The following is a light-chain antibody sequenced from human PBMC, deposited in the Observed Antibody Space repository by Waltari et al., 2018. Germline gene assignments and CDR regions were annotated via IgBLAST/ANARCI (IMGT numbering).Light chain of an antibody. Sequence: DIVMTQSPLSLPVTPGEPASIPCRSSQSFLHSNGYNYLDWYLQKPGQSPQLLIYLGSNRASGVPDRFSGSGSGTDFTLKISRVEAEDVGVYYCMQALQTPLFTFGPGTKVDIK. CDR1: QSFLHSNGYNY. J-gene: IGKJ3*01. CDR3: MQALQTPLFT. V-gene: IGKV2-28*01. CDR2: LGS.